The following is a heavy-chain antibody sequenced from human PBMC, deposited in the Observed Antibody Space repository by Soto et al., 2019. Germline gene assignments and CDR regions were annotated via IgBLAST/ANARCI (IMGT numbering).Heavy chain of an antibody. CDR1: GFTFSSYD. CDR3: ARVSAVGASLTYDY. J-gene: IGHJ4*02. CDR2: IDNTGDT. Sequence: RLSCAASGFTFSSYDMHWVRQTTGKGLEWVSAIDNTGDTYYQGSVKGRFTISRENARNSLYLQMNGLRAGDTVVYYCARVSAVGASLTYDYWGQGTLVTVSS. V-gene: IGHV3-13*01. D-gene: IGHD1-26*01.